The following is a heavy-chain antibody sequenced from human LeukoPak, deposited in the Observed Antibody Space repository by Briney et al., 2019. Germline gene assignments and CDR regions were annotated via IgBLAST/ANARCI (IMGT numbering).Heavy chain of an antibody. V-gene: IGHV3-21*01. CDR1: GFTFSAYN. CDR3: AKISEGDYDFWSGWPIQFDY. D-gene: IGHD3-3*01. CDR2: ISSKNNYI. Sequence: GGSLRLSCGTSGFTFSAYNMNWVRQAPGSRLEWVSSISSKNNYIYYAESLKGRFTISRDNAKNSLYLQMNSLRAEDTAVYYCAKISEGDYDFWSGWPIQFDYWGQGTLVTVSS. J-gene: IGHJ4*02.